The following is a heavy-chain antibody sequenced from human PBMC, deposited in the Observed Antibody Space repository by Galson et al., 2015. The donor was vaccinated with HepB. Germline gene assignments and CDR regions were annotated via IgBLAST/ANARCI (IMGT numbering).Heavy chain of an antibody. CDR2: IIPIFGTA. J-gene: IGHJ5*02. V-gene: IGHV1-69*13. Sequence: SVKVSCKASGGTFSSYAISWVRQAPGQGLEWMGGIIPIFGTANYAQKFQGRVTITADESTSTAYMELSSLRSEDTAVYYCASSFMVRGVIRSISFDPWGQGTLVTVSS. CDR1: GGTFSSYA. D-gene: IGHD3-10*01. CDR3: ASSFMVRGVIRSISFDP.